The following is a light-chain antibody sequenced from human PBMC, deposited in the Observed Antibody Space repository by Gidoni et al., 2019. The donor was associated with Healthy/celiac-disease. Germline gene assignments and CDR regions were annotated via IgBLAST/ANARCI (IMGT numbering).Light chain of an antibody. V-gene: IGLV3-19*01. Sequence: SSELTQDPAVSVALGQTVRTTCQGDSLRSYYASWYQQKPGQAPVLVIYGKNNRPSGIPDRFSGSSSGNTASLTITGAQAEDEADYYCNSRDSSGNHQVVFGGGTKLTVL. J-gene: IGLJ2*01. CDR1: SLRSYY. CDR3: NSRDSSGNHQVV. CDR2: GKN.